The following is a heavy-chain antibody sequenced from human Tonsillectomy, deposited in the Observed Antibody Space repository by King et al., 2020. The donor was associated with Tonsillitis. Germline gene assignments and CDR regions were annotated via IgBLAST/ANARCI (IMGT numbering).Heavy chain of an antibody. CDR3: AKPIAMILVAFDAFDI. CDR2: ISYDGSNK. V-gene: IGHV3-30*18. Sequence: VQLVESGGGVVQPGRSLRLSCAASGFTFSSYGMHWVRQAPGKGLEWVAVISYDGSNKYYADSVKGRFTISRDNSKNTLYLQMNSLRAEDTAVYYCAKPIAMILVAFDAFDIWGQGTMVTVSS. CDR1: GFTFSSYG. D-gene: IGHD3-22*01. J-gene: IGHJ3*02.